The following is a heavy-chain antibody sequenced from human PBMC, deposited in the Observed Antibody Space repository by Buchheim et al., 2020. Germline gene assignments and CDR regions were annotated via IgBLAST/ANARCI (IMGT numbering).Heavy chain of an antibody. D-gene: IGHD6-25*01. CDR3: ARGIAATANPNWFDP. CDR1: GFSFSSYW. CDR2: ITSDGSGT. J-gene: IGHJ5*02. V-gene: IGHV3-74*01. Sequence: EVQLVESGGGLVQPGGSLRLSCAASGFSFSSYWMHWVRQAPGRGLVWVSRITSDGSGTGYADSVTGRFTIPRANAKNTLYLQMSSLSPEDTAVYFCARGIAATANPNWFDPWGQGTL.